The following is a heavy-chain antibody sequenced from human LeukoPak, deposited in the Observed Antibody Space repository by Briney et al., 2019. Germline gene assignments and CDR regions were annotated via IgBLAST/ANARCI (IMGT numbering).Heavy chain of an antibody. V-gene: IGHV3-30-3*01. J-gene: IGHJ4*02. D-gene: IGHD5-12*01. CDR1: GLTFSSHW. Sequence: GGSLRLSCEASGLTFSSHWMTWVRQAPGKGLEWVAVISYDGSNKYYADSVKGRFTISRDNSKNTLYLQMNSLRAEDTAVYYCARESGSGYPDYWGQGTLVTVSS. CDR2: ISYDGSNK. CDR3: ARESGSGYPDY.